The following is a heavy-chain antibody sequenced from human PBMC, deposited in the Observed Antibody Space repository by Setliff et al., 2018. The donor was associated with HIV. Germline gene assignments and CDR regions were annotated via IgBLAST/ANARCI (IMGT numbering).Heavy chain of an antibody. Sequence: SETLSLTCAVYDGSFSGYYWIWIRQPPGKGLEWIGEITHSGRTNYNPSLKSRVTISVDTPKNQFSLKLSSVTAADTAVYYCARDDYLDSSGYEGASYWGRGTLVTVS. J-gene: IGHJ4*02. CDR1: DGSFSGYY. D-gene: IGHD3-22*01. CDR2: ITHSGRT. CDR3: ARDDYLDSSGYEGASY. V-gene: IGHV4-34*01.